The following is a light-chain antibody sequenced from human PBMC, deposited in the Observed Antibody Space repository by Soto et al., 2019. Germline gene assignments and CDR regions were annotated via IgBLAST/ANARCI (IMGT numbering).Light chain of an antibody. CDR3: QQSYSTPQT. CDR1: QTISRY. J-gene: IGKJ5*01. Sequence: DIQMTQSPSSLSASVGGRVTITCRASQTISRYLNWYQQQPGKAPKLLIYAASILQSGVPSRFSGSGSGTDFTLTISSLQPEDFATYYCQQSYSTPQTFGHGTRLEI. V-gene: IGKV1-39*01. CDR2: AAS.